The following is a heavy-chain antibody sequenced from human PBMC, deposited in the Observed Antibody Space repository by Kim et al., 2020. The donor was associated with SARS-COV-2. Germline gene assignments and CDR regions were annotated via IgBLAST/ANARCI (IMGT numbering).Heavy chain of an antibody. D-gene: IGHD1-7*01. CDR3: AREGGWNFAIDD. J-gene: IGHJ4*02. Sequence: GGSLRLSCAASGFSFSRFGMHWVRQAPGKGLEWVAVIWYDGSKKYYVDSVKGRFTISRDNSNNTVYLQMNGLRAEDTGVYYCAREGGWNFAIDDWGQGTLVIVSS. CDR2: IWYDGSKK. CDR1: GFSFSRFG. V-gene: IGHV3-33*01.